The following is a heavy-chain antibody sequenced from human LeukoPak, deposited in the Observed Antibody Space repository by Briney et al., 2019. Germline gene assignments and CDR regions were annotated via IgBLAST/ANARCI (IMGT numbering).Heavy chain of an antibody. V-gene: IGHV4-59*01. CDR2: IYYIGST. Sequence: SETLSLTCTVPGGSISNYYWSWIRQPPGKELEWIGYIYYIGSTNYNPSLKRRVTISVDTSKNQFSLKLSSVTAADTAVYYCARERTTVTMSNLRPQYYFDYWGQGTLVTVSS. D-gene: IGHD4-17*01. J-gene: IGHJ4*02. CDR1: GGSISNYY. CDR3: ARERTTVTMSNLRPQYYFDY.